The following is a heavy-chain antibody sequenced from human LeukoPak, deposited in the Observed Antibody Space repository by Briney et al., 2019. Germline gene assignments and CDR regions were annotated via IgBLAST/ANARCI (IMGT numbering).Heavy chain of an antibody. Sequence: SETLSLTCTVSGGSISSGGYYWSWIRQHPGKGLEWIGYIYYSGSTYYNPSLKSRVTISVDTSKNQFSLKLSSVTAADTAVYYCAREYDYLFDYWSQGTLVTVSS. J-gene: IGHJ4*02. V-gene: IGHV4-31*03. D-gene: IGHD5-12*01. CDR3: AREYDYLFDY. CDR1: GGSISSGGYY. CDR2: IYYSGST.